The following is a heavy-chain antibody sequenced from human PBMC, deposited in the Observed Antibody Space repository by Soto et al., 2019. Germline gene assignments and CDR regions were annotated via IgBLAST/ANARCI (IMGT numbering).Heavy chain of an antibody. V-gene: IGHV3-72*01. CDR2: TRNKANSYTT. Sequence: EVQLVESGGGLVQPGGSLRLSCAASGFTFSDHYMDWVRQAPGKGLEWVGRTRNKANSYTTEYAASVKGRFTISSDDSKNSLYLQMNSLKTEDTAVYYCARERHAAYYYDSSGYYPLDYWGQGTLVTVSS. J-gene: IGHJ4*02. D-gene: IGHD3-22*01. CDR3: ARERHAAYYYDSSGYYPLDY. CDR1: GFTFSDHY.